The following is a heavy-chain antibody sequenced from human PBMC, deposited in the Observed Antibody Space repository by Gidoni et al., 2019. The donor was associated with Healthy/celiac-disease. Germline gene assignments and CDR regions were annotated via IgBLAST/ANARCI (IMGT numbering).Heavy chain of an antibody. J-gene: IGHJ4*02. CDR1: GYTFTGYY. Sequence: QVQLVQSGAEVKKPGASVKVSCKASGYTFTGYYMNWVRQAPGQGLEWMGWINPNSGGTNYAQKFQGRVTMTRDTSISTAYMELSRLRSDDTAVYYCARDLEPITIFGVVRYYFDYWGQGTLVTVSS. CDR3: ARDLEPITIFGVVRYYFDY. CDR2: INPNSGGT. V-gene: IGHV1-2*02. D-gene: IGHD3-3*01.